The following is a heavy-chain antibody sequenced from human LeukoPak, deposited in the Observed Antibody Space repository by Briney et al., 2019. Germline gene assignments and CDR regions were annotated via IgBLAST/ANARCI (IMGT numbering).Heavy chain of an antibody. CDR2: ISSSSSTI. CDR1: GSTFSSYS. CDR3: ARATVVVVTNWFDP. D-gene: IGHD2-15*01. Sequence: GGSLRLSCAASGSTFSSYSMNWVRQAPGKGLEWVSYISSSSSTIYYADSVKGRFTISRDNAKNSLYLQMNSLRAEDTAVYYCARATVVVVTNWFDPWGQGTLVTVSS. V-gene: IGHV3-48*01. J-gene: IGHJ5*02.